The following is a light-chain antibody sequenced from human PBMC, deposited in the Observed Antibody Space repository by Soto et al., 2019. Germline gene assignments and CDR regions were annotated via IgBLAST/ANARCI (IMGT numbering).Light chain of an antibody. CDR3: GTWYSSLSVLI. Sequence: QSVLTQPPSVSAAPGQTVTISCSGSSSNIGNNFVSWYQQLPGTAPRLLIYDNNNRPSGSPDRCSGSQSGTSATLAITGLQTGDEADYFCGTWYSSLSVLIFGGGTKLTVL. V-gene: IGLV1-51*01. CDR2: DNN. J-gene: IGLJ2*01. CDR1: SSNIGNNF.